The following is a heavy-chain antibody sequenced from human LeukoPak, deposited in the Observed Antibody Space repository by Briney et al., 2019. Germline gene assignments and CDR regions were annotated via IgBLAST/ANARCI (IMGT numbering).Heavy chain of an antibody. CDR1: GGSISRYY. V-gene: IGHV4-59*08. CDR2: IYYSGST. CDR3: ARHDMDVAGGGLDYFDY. D-gene: IGHD1-26*01. Sequence: PSETLSLTCTVSGGSISRYYWSWLPQPPGKGLEGIAYIYYSGSTNYNPSLQSRVTISVDTSKNQFSLKVDSVTAADTAVYYCARHDMDVAGGGLDYFDYWGQGTLVTVSS. J-gene: IGHJ4*02.